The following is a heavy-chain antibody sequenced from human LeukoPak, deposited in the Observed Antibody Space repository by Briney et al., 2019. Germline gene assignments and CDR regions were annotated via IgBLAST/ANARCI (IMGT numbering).Heavy chain of an antibody. D-gene: IGHD1-26*01. Sequence: GGSLRLSCAASGFTCSSYAMHWVRQAPGKGLEWVAVISYDGSNKYYADSVKGRFTISRDNSKNTLYLQMNSLRAEDTAVYYCARDLSEWELIDPWFDPWGQGTLVTVSS. CDR1: GFTCSSYA. CDR3: ARDLSEWELIDPWFDP. CDR2: ISYDGSNK. V-gene: IGHV3-30*01. J-gene: IGHJ5*02.